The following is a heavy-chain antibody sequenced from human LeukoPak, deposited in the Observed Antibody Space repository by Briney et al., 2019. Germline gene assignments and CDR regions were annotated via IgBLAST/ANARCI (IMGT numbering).Heavy chain of an antibody. V-gene: IGHV4-34*01. D-gene: IGHD6-6*01. CDR2: INHSGST. Sequence: PSETLSLTCAVYGGSFSGYYWSWIRQPPGKGLEWIGEINHSGSTNYNPSLKSRVTISVDTSKNQLSLKLSSVTAADTAVYYCARRVAARPRFDYWGQGTLVTVSS. CDR1: GGSFSGYY. CDR3: ARRVAARPRFDY. J-gene: IGHJ4*02.